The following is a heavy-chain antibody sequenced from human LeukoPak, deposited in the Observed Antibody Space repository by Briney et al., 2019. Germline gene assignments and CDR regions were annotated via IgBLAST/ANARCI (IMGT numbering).Heavy chain of an antibody. CDR2: IYYCGST. D-gene: IGHD3-9*01. V-gene: IGHV4-30-4*01. Sequence: PSQTLSLTCTVSGGSISSGDYYWSWIRQPPGKGLEWIGYIYYCGSTYYNPSLKSRVTISVDTSKNQFSLKLSSVTAADTAVYYCASTNYDILTGYYHPCYFDYWGQGALVTVSS. J-gene: IGHJ4*02. CDR3: ASTNYDILTGYYHPCYFDY. CDR1: GGSISSGDYY.